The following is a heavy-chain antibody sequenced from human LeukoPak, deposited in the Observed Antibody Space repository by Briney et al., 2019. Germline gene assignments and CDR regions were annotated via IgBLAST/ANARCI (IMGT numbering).Heavy chain of an antibody. D-gene: IGHD1-26*01. Sequence: PGGSLRLSCAASGFMFSGYSMNWVRQAPGKGLEWVSSIGSSSSSIYYADSVKGRFTISRDNAKNSLYLQMNSLRAEDTAVYYCARDRSLTEKYSGRYFHDYWGQGTLVIVSS. CDR3: ARDRSLTEKYSGRYFHDY. CDR1: GFMFSGYS. J-gene: IGHJ4*02. V-gene: IGHV3-21*01. CDR2: IGSSSSSI.